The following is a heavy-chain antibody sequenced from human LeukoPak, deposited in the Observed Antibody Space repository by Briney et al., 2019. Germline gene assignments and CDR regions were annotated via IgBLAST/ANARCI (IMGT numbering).Heavy chain of an antibody. CDR3: ASGGPDQWEVMSGSFDS. Sequence: ASVKVSCKASGYTFTGYYMHWVRQAPGQGLEWMGWINPNSGGTNYAQKFQGRVTMTRDTSISTAYMELSRLRSDDTAVYYCASGGPDQWEVMSGSFDSWGQGTLVTVSS. CDR1: GYTFTGYY. V-gene: IGHV1-2*02. D-gene: IGHD1-26*01. CDR2: INPNSGGT. J-gene: IGHJ4*02.